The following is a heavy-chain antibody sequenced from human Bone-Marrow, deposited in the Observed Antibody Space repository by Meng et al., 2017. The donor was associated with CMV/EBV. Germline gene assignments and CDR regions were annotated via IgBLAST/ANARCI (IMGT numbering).Heavy chain of an antibody. Sequence: GESLKISCAASGFTFSSYWMSWVRQAPGKGLEWVANIKQDGSEKYYVDSVKGRFTISRDNAKNSLYLQMNSLRAEDTAVYYCARVLGGSYYAENWFDPWGQGTLVT. CDR2: IKQDGSEK. CDR3: ARVLGGSYYAENWFDP. J-gene: IGHJ5*02. V-gene: IGHV3-7*01. D-gene: IGHD1-26*01. CDR1: GFTFSSYW.